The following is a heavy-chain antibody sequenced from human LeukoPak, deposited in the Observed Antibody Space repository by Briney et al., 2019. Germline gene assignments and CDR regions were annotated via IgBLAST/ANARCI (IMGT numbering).Heavy chain of an antibody. V-gene: IGHV4-39*07. Sequence: SETLSLTCTVSGGSISSSSYYWGWIRQPPGKGLEWIGSIYYSGSTYYNPSLKSRVTISVDTSKNQFSLKLSSVTAADTAVYYCARGGIHSSGWYEGWEAFDYWGQGTLVTVSS. CDR1: GGSISSSSYY. CDR3: ARGGIHSSGWYEGWEAFDY. J-gene: IGHJ4*02. CDR2: IYYSGST. D-gene: IGHD6-19*01.